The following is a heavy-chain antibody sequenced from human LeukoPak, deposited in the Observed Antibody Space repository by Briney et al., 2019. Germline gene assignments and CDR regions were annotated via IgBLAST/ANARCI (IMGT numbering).Heavy chain of an antibody. V-gene: IGHV1-18*04. D-gene: IGHD6-25*01. CDR2: LSGYNDNT. J-gene: IGHJ5*02. CDR3: ARDLAWGYVEQRLGWLDP. Sequence: ASVKVSCKASGYTFSNFGISWVRQAPGQGLEWMGWLSGYNDNTNYAEKFQGRFTMTTDTSTSTAYMELRSLRSDDTAVYYCARDLAWGYVEQRLGWLDPWGQGSLVTVSS. CDR1: GYTFSNFG.